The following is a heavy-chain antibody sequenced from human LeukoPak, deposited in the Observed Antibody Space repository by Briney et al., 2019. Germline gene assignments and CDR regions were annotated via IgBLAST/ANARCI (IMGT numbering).Heavy chain of an antibody. Sequence: GGSLRLSCAASGFTFSSYAMSWVRQAPGKGLEWVSAISGSGGSTYYADSVKGRFTISRDNSKNTLYLQMNSLRAEDTAVYYCAKDDDQIVVPAAMFGYWGQGTLVTVSS. CDR1: GFTFSSYA. CDR2: ISGSGGST. V-gene: IGHV3-23*01. CDR3: AKDDDQIVVPAAMFGY. J-gene: IGHJ4*02. D-gene: IGHD2-2*01.